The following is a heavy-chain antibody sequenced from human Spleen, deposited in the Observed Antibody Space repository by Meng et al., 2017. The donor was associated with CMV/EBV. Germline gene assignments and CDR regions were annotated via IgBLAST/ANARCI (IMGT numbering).Heavy chain of an antibody. CDR1: GYKFDTYW. CDR3: ARRIGAGTNYFDL. CDR2: IYPGDSAT. D-gene: IGHD6-13*01. Sequence: KGSGYKFDTYWIGWIRQKPGEGLEWMGIIYPGDSATRYSPSFRGQVTMSADKSISIAYLQWSSLEASDSAMYYCARRIGAGTNYFDLWGQGTLVTVSS. V-gene: IGHV5-51*01. J-gene: IGHJ4*02.